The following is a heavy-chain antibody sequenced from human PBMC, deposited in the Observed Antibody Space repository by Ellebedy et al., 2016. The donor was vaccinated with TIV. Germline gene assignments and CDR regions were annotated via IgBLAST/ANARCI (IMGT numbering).Heavy chain of an antibody. J-gene: IGHJ4*02. V-gene: IGHV3-23*01. D-gene: IGHD5-18*01. Sequence: GESLKISCAASGFTFSSYAMSWVRQAPGKGLEWVSAISGSGGSTYYADSVKGRFTISRDNSKNTLYLQMNSLRAEDTAVYYCTKRPTGGSYGYDYWGQGTLVTVSS. CDR1: GFTFSSYA. CDR2: ISGSGGST. CDR3: TKRPTGGSYGYDY.